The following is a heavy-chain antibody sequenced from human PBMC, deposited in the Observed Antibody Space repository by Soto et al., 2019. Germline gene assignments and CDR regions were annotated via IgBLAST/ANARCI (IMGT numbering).Heavy chain of an antibody. V-gene: IGHV4-59*01. D-gene: IGHD3-16*01. Sequence: SETLSLTCTVSGDSFSAYYWSWIRQPPGKGLEWIGYIYHSWTFTYNPSLKSRLTISIDTSKNQFSLKLGSLTAADTAVYYCAREYMRWFDPWGQGILVTVSS. CDR2: IYHSWTF. J-gene: IGHJ5*02. CDR1: GDSFSAYY. CDR3: AREYMRWFDP.